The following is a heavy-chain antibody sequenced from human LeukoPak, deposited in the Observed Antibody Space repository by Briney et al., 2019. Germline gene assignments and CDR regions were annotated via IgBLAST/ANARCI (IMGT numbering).Heavy chain of an antibody. D-gene: IGHD4-17*01. Sequence: SETLSLTCTVSGGSISSGSYYWSWIRQPAGKGLEWIGRIYTSGSTNYNPTLKSRVTISVDTSKNQFSLKLSSVTAADTAVYYCARARGVTSFDYWGQGTLVTVSS. CDR3: ARARGVTSFDY. CDR1: GGSISSGSYY. V-gene: IGHV4-61*02. J-gene: IGHJ4*02. CDR2: IYTSGST.